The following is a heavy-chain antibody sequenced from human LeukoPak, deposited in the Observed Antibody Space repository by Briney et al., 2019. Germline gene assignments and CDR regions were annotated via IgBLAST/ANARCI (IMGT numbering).Heavy chain of an antibody. CDR2: ISSSSSTI. CDR3: ARDLRFLEWPQEDAFDI. Sequence: GGSLRLSCAASGFTFSSYSMNWVRQAPGKGLEWVSYISSSSSTIYYADSVKGRFTISRDNAKNSLYLQMNSLRAEDTAVYYCARDLRFLEWPQEDAFDIWGQGTMVTVSS. V-gene: IGHV3-48*04. CDR1: GFTFSSYS. D-gene: IGHD3-3*01. J-gene: IGHJ3*02.